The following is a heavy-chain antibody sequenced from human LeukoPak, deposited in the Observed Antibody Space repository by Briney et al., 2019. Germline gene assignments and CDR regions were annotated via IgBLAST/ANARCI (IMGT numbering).Heavy chain of an antibody. J-gene: IGHJ3*02. D-gene: IGHD6-13*01. CDR2: ISYDGSNK. CDR3: ARVGSSWYGNDAFDI. Sequence: PGGSLRLSCAVSGFTFSSYAMHWVRQAPGKGLEWVAVISYDGSNKYYADSVKGRFTISRDNSKNTLYLQMNSLRAEDTAVYYCARVGSSWYGNDAFDIWGQGTMVTVSS. V-gene: IGHV3-30*04. CDR1: GFTFSSYA.